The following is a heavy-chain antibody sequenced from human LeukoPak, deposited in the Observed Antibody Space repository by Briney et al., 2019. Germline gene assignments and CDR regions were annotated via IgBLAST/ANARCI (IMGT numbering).Heavy chain of an antibody. CDR2: IYYSGST. D-gene: IGHD3-16*01. V-gene: IGHV4-31*03. CDR1: GHSISSASYY. Sequence: PSETLSLNCLVPGHSISSASYYWSWIRQHPGKGLERLGYIYYSGSTYYNPSLKSRVTISVDTSKNQFSLKLSSVTAADTAVYYTARVPLLITQGKTLIGGFDPLGQGTLVTVSS. J-gene: IGHJ5*02. CDR3: ARVPLLITQGKTLIGGFDP.